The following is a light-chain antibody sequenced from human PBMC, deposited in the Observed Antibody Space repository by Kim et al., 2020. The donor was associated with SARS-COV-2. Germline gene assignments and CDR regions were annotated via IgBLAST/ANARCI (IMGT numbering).Light chain of an antibody. V-gene: IGLV3-1*01. J-gene: IGLJ1*01. CDR3: QAWDSSTEV. CDR2: QDS. Sequence: SESPGQTASITCYGDKLGDKYACWYQQKPGQSPVLVIYQDSKRPSGIPERFSGSNSGNTATLTISGTQAMDEADYYCQAWDSSTEVFGTGTKVTVL. CDR1: KLGDKY.